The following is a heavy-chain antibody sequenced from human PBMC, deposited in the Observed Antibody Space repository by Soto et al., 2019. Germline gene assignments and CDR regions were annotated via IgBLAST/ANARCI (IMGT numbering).Heavy chain of an antibody. Sequence: QVQLQQWGAGLLKPSETLSLTCAVYGGSFSGYYWSWIRQPPGKGLEWIGEINHSESTNYNPSLKSRVTISVDTSKNQFSLKLSSVTAADTAVYYSARGGYCSSASCYIAYWGQGTLVTVSS. CDR1: GGSFSGYY. V-gene: IGHV4-34*01. J-gene: IGHJ4*02. CDR3: ARGGYCSSASCYIAY. D-gene: IGHD2-2*01. CDR2: INHSEST.